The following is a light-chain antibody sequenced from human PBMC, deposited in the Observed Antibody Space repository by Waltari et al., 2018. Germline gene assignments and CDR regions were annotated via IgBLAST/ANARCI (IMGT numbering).Light chain of an antibody. CDR3: QHYVRLPVS. V-gene: IGKV3-20*01. CDR1: QSVSRS. CDR2: GAC. J-gene: IGKJ1*01. Sequence: EIVLTQSPGTLSLSPGERATLSCRASQSVSRSLAWYQQKPGQAPRLLIYGACSRATGVPDRVSGSGSGTDFSLTISRLEPEDFAVYYCQHYVRLPVSFGQGTKVESK.